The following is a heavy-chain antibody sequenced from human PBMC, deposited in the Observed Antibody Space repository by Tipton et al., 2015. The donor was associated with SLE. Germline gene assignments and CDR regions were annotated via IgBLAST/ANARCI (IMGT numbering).Heavy chain of an antibody. J-gene: IGHJ2*01. Sequence: SCAASGGTFSSYAISWVRQAPGQGLEWMGGIIPIFGTANYAQKFQGRVTITTDESTSTAYMELSSLRSEDTAVYYCARDAGTPGGITMVQGPPYWYFDLWGRGTLVTVSS. CDR2: IIPIFGTA. CDR1: GGTFSSYA. CDR3: ARDAGTPGGITMVQGPPYWYFDL. D-gene: IGHD3-10*01. V-gene: IGHV1-69*05.